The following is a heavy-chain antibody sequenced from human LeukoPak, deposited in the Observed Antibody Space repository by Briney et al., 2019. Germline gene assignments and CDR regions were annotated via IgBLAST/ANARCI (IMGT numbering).Heavy chain of an antibody. CDR2: ISWNGGSI. CDR1: GFRFEDCG. J-gene: IGHJ4*02. CDR3: ARDSHGDY. Sequence: GGSLRLSCAASGFRFEDCGMTWVRQAPGKGLEWVSGISWNGGSIGYAESVKGRFTISRDNAKKSLYLQMNSLRAEDTAVYYCARDSHGDYWGQGTLVTVSS. V-gene: IGHV3-20*04.